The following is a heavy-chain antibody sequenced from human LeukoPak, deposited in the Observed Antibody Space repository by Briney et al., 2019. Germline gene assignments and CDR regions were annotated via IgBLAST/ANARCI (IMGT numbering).Heavy chain of an antibody. CDR2: INHSGST. Sequence: SETLSLTCAVYGGSFSGYYWSWIRQPPGKGLEWIGEINHSGSTNYNPSLKSRVTISVDTSKNQFSLKLSSVTAADTAVYYCARTYYSINWFDPWGQGTLVSVSS. J-gene: IGHJ5*02. CDR1: GGSFSGYY. V-gene: IGHV4-34*01. CDR3: ARTYYSINWFDP. D-gene: IGHD2-21*01.